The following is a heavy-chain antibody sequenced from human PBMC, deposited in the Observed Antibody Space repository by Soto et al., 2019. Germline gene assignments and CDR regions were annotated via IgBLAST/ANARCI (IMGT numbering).Heavy chain of an antibody. V-gene: IGHV4-59*08. CDR2: IYYSGST. D-gene: IGHD6-19*01. J-gene: IGHJ3*02. CDR1: GGSISSYY. Sequence: QVQLQESGPGLVKPSETLSLTCTVSGGSISSYYWSWIRQPPGKGLEWIGYIYYSGSTNYNPSLKSRVTISVDPSKNQSSLKLSSVTAADTAVYYCARPSSGWYFGKGAFDIWGQGTMVTVSS. CDR3: ARPSSGWYFGKGAFDI.